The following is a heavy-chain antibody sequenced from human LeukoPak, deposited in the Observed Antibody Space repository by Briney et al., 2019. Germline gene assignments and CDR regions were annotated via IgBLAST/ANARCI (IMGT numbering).Heavy chain of an antibody. CDR3: AKDFLSRDYYFSLDV. CDR2: ISYDGSNK. CDR1: GFTFSNYG. V-gene: IGHV3-30*18. Sequence: GGSLRLSCAASGFTFSNYGMHWVRQAPGKALEWVTLISYDGSNKFYTDSVKGRFTISRDNFKNTLYLQMNSLRAEDTAVYYCAKDFLSRDYYFSLDVWGQGTTVTVSS. D-gene: IGHD2/OR15-2a*01. J-gene: IGHJ6*02.